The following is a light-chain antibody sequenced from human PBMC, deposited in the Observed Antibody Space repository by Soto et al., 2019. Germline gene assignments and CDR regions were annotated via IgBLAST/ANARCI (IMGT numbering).Light chain of an antibody. CDR2: GAS. J-gene: IGKJ3*01. CDR3: QQYRSSPPEFT. V-gene: IGKV3-20*01. Sequence: EIVLTQSPGTLSLSAGERATLSCRASQTISSNYLAWYQQKPGQAPRLLIFGASYRATGISDRFSGSGSGTDFTLTISRLEPEDFAVYYCQQYRSSPPEFTFGPGTKVDIK. CDR1: QTISSNY.